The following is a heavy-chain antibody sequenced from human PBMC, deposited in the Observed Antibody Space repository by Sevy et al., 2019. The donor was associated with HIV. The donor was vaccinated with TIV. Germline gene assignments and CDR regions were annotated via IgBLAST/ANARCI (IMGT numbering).Heavy chain of an antibody. Sequence: GGSLRLSCAVSGFTVSSNYMTWVRQAPGKGLEWVSVIFSGGSTYYADSVKGRFTISRDNSRNTLPLQMNSLRAEDTAVYYCARGMILEGSWCGMDVWGQGTTVTVSS. J-gene: IGHJ6*02. D-gene: IGHD3-3*01. V-gene: IGHV3-53*01. CDR2: IFSGGST. CDR1: GFTVSSNY. CDR3: ARGMILEGSWCGMDV.